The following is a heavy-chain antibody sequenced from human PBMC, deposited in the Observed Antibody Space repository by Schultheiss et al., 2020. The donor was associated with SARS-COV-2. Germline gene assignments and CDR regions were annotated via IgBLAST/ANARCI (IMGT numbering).Heavy chain of an antibody. Sequence: SETLSLTCTVSGGSISSYYWSWIRQPAGKGLEWIGYIYYSGSTNYNPSLKSRVTISRDTSRNQVSLRMTSVTAADTAVYYCARDVSGSEGYCSSTSCWGGPWFDPWGQGTLVTVSS. CDR3: ARDVSGSEGYCSSTSCWGGPWFDP. D-gene: IGHD2-2*01. V-gene: IGHV4-59*12. CDR1: GGSISSYY. CDR2: IYYSGST. J-gene: IGHJ5*02.